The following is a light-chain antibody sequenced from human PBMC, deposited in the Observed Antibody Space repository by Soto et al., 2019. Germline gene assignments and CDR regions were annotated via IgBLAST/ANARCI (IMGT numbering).Light chain of an antibody. Sequence: EIVLTQSPSTLSLSPLERSTLSCRASQSVSSYLAWYQQKPGQAPRLLIYDASNRATGIPARFSGSGSGTDFTLTISSLEPEDFAVYYCQQRSNWPITFGQGTRLEIK. CDR2: DAS. V-gene: IGKV3-11*01. J-gene: IGKJ5*01. CDR1: QSVSSY. CDR3: QQRSNWPIT.